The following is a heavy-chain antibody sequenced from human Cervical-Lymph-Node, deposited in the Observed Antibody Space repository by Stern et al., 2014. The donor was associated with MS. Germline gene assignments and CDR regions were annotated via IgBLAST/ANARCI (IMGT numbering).Heavy chain of an antibody. V-gene: IGHV1-69*01. Sequence: VQLVESGAEVRKPGSSVKVSCKASGGTFSNFAISWVRQAPGQGLEWMGGIIPGFETANYREKFQGRGTNTAGESSNPALIELISLRSDDTAIYYRATNPYPNSWYSEYWGQGTLVTVSS. CDR3: ATNPYPNSWYSEY. D-gene: IGHD6-13*01. CDR2: IIPGFETA. J-gene: IGHJ4*02. CDR1: GGTFSNFA.